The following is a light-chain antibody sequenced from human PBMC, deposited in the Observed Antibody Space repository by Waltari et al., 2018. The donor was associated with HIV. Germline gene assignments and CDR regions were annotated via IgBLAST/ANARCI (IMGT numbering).Light chain of an antibody. CDR2: LAS. J-gene: IGKJ2*01. V-gene: IGKV2-28*01. CDR3: LQNIRAPFA. CDR1: ESLRHSNGRNY. Sequence: DVLATQFPLSMTVSPGESASISCRATESLRHSNGRNYLDWYFQMPGHTPRLLIYLASNRASGVPDRFVGGGSGTDFTLRITRVEAADVGIYFCLQNIRAPFAFGQGT.